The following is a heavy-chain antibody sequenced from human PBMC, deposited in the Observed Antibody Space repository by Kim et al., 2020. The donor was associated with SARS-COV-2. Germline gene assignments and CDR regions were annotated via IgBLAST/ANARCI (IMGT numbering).Heavy chain of an antibody. Sequence: GRSLRLSCAASGFTFSSYGMHWVRQAPGKGLEWVAVISYDGSNKYYADSVKGRFTISRDNSKNTLYLQMNSLRAEDTAVYYCARVYYDILTTYYYYGMDVWGQGTTVTVSS. D-gene: IGHD3-9*01. V-gene: IGHV3-30*03. CDR2: ISYDGSNK. CDR1: GFTFSSYG. J-gene: IGHJ6*02. CDR3: ARVYYDILTTYYYYGMDV.